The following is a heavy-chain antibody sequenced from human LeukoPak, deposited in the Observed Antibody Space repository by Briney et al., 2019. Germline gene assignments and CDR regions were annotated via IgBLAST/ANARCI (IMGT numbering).Heavy chain of an antibody. Sequence: GGSLRLSCAASGFTFSSYAMSWVRQAPGKGLEWVSAISGSGGSTYYADSVKGRFTISRDNSKNTLYLQMNSLRAEDTAVYYCAKGNPPVVPAAVYYFDYWGQGTLVTISS. CDR2: ISGSGGST. V-gene: IGHV3-23*01. D-gene: IGHD2-2*01. CDR1: GFTFSSYA. J-gene: IGHJ4*02. CDR3: AKGNPPVVPAAVYYFDY.